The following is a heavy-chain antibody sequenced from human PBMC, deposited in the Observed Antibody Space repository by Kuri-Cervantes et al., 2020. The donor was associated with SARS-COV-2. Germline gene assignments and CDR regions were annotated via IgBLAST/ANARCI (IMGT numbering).Heavy chain of an antibody. CDR3: ANDGGDTVLLFDY. CDR2: ISYDGSNK. D-gene: IGHD5-18*01. J-gene: IGHJ4*02. Sequence: GGSLRLSCAASGFTFSSYAMHWVRQAPGKGLEWVAVISYDGSNKYYADSVKGRFTISRDNSKNTLYLQMNSLRVEDTALYYCANDGGDTVLLFDYWGQGTLVTVSS. V-gene: IGHV3-30-3*02. CDR1: GFTFSSYA.